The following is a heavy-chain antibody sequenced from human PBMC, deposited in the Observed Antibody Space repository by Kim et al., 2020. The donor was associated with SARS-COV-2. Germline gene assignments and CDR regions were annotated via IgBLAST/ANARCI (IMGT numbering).Heavy chain of an antibody. D-gene: IGHD1-1*01. CDR3: AREVRIAGKGFDY. Sequence: KYNPARTRRVTISLEPSRKQFSLKLRSVTAADTALYYCAREVRIAGKGFDYWGQGSLVTVSS. J-gene: IGHJ4*02. V-gene: IGHV4-59*01.